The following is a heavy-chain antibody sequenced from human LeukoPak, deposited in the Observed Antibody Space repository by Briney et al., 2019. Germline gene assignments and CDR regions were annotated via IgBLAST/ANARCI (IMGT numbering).Heavy chain of an antibody. CDR1: GITFRSYG. V-gene: IGHV3-33*01. Sequence: GGSLRLSCAVSGITFRSYGMHWVRQAPGKGLEWVAVISYDGSDKYYADSVKGRFTISRDNSKNTLYLQMNSLRAEDTAVYYCVRDLDSYFDYWGQGTLVTVSS. J-gene: IGHJ4*02. CDR3: VRDLDSYFDY. CDR2: ISYDGSDK.